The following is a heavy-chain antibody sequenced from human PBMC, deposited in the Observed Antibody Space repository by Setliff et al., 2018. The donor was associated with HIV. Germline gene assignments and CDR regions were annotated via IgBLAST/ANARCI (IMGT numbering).Heavy chain of an antibody. CDR2: IIPILGIA. Sequence: SVKVSCKASGGTFSSYAISWVRQAPGQGLEWMGGIIPILGIANYAQKFQGRVTITADESTSTAYMELSSLRSEDTAVYYCAREPISYRDFVVVAAAFDIWGQGTMVTVSS. V-gene: IGHV1-69*10. CDR3: AREPISYRDFVVVAAAFDI. J-gene: IGHJ3*02. CDR1: GGTFSSYA. D-gene: IGHD2-15*01.